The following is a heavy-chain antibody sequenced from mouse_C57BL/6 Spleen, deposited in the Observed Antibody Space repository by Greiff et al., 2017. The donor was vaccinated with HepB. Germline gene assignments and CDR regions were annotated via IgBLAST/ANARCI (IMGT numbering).Heavy chain of an antibody. V-gene: IGHV5-16*01. CDR3: ARRMITWKYFDV. CDR1: GFTFSDYY. CDR2: INYDGSST. Sequence: EVMLVESEGGLVQPGSSMKLSCTASGFTFSDYYMAWVRQVPEKGLEWVANINYDGSSTYYLDSLKSRFIISRDNAKNILYLQMSSLKSEDTATYYCARRMITWKYFDVWGTGTTVTVSS. D-gene: IGHD2-4*01. J-gene: IGHJ1*03.